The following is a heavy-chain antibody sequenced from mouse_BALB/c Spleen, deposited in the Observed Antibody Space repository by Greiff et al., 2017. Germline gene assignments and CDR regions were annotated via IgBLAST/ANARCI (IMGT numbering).Heavy chain of an antibody. Sequence: QVQLQQSGPGLVQPSQCLSITCTVSGFSLTSYGVHWVRQSPGKGLEWLGVIWSGGSTDYNAAFISRLSISKDNSKSQVFFKMNSLQANDTAIYYCARLRGVVNYFDYWGQGTTLTVSS. V-gene: IGHV2-2*02. D-gene: IGHD1-1*01. J-gene: IGHJ2*01. CDR3: ARLRGVVNYFDY. CDR2: IWSGGST. CDR1: GFSLTSYG.